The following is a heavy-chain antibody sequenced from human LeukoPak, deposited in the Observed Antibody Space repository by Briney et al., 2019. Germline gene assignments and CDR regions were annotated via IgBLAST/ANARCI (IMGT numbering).Heavy chain of an antibody. V-gene: IGHV3-66*02. CDR3: ARDREGAQNWVALDP. Sequence: GGSLRLSCAASGFTVSNDDMAWVRQAPGSGLDWVSLIYGDGTTFYTDSVKGRFTISRDNFKNTMYLQMNSLRPEETALYYCARDREGAQNWVALDPWGQGTLVTVSS. D-gene: IGHD7-27*01. CDR1: GFTVSNDD. CDR2: IYGDGTT. J-gene: IGHJ5*02.